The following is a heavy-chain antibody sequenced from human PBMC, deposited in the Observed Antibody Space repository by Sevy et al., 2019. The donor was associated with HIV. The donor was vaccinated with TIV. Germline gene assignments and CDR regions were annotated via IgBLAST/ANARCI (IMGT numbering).Heavy chain of an antibody. CDR3: ARSQNVDIVATSYYYYYYMDV. CDR1: GYSFTSYW. V-gene: IGHV5-51*01. CDR2: IYPGDSDT. J-gene: IGHJ6*03. D-gene: IGHD5-12*01. Sequence: GESLKISCKGSGYSFTSYWIGWVRQMPGKGLEWMGIIYPGDSDTRYSPSFQGQVTISADKSIGTAYLQWSSLKASDTAMYYCARSQNVDIVATSYYYYYYMDVWGKGTTVTVSS.